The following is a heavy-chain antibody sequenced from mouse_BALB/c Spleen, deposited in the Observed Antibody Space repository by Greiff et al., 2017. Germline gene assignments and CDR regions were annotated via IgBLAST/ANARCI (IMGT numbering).Heavy chain of an antibody. CDR2: IWGDGST. CDR1: GFSLTSYG. CDR3: AKGGDGNYPYAMDY. D-gene: IGHD2-1*01. Sequence: VKVVESGPGLVAPSQSLSITCTVSGFSLTSYGVSWVRQPPGKGLEWLGVIWGDGSTNYHSALISRLSISKDNSKSQVFLKLNSLQTDDTATYYCAKGGDGNYPYAMDYWGQGTSVTVSS. J-gene: IGHJ4*01. V-gene: IGHV2-3*01.